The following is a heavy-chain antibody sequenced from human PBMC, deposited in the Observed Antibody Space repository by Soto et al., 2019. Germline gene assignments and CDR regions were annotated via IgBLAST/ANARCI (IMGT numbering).Heavy chain of an antibody. D-gene: IGHD3-16*01. CDR3: ARPFQSWPGGWYFDL. J-gene: IGHJ2*01. V-gene: IGHV1-69*01. Sequence: QVQLVPSGAEVKKPGSSVKVSCKASGGTFSSYSINWVRQAPGQGLEWMGGIIPIFGTANYAQKFQGRVTLTADESTSTAHMELSSLRNEDTAVYYCARPFQSWPGGWYFDLWGRGTLVTVSS. CDR1: GGTFSSYS. CDR2: IIPIFGTA.